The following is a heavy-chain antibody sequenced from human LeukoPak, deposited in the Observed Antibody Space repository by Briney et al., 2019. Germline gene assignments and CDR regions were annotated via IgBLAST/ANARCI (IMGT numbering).Heavy chain of an antibody. CDR2: IYYSGST. Sequence: SETLSLTCTDSGGSISSYYWSWIRQPPGKGLEWIGYIYYSGSTNYNPSLKSRVTISVDTSKNQFSLKLSSVTAADTAVYYCARVGTPFSYGMDVWGQGTTVTVSS. D-gene: IGHD1-1*01. J-gene: IGHJ6*02. CDR3: ARVGTPFSYGMDV. V-gene: IGHV4-59*01. CDR1: GGSISSYY.